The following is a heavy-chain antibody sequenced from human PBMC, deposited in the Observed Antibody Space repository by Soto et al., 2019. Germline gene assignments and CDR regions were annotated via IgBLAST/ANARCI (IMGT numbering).Heavy chain of an antibody. Sequence: SETLSLTCTVSGGSISSGGYFSSWIRQHPGKGLEWLGYIYDSGTTYYNPSLKSRVTISVDTSKNQFSLKLSSVTAADTAVYYCARVSWGIVEGGDYWGQGTLVTVSS. D-gene: IGHD3-16*01. CDR3: ARVSWGIVEGGDY. V-gene: IGHV4-31*03. J-gene: IGHJ4*02. CDR1: GGSISSGGYF. CDR2: IYDSGTT.